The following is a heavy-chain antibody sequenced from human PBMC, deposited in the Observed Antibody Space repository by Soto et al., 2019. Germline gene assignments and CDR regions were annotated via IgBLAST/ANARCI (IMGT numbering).Heavy chain of an antibody. J-gene: IGHJ4*02. D-gene: IGHD1-1*01. V-gene: IGHV3-33*01. CDR3: ARIQLDTIMALDY. Sequence: QVQLVESGGGVVQPGRSLRLSCAASGFNFNTYGFNWVRQAPGKGLEWVAVIWSDGNNYYYTDSVKGRFTISRDSSKNTLYLQMISLRVENTAVYYCARIQLDTIMALDYWGQGTLVTVSS. CDR1: GFNFNTYG. CDR2: IWSDGNNY.